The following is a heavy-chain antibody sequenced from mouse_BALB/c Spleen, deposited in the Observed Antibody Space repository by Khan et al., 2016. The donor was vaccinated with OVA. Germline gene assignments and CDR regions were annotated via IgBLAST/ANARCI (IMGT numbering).Heavy chain of an antibody. CDR1: GYSFTSYY. V-gene: IGHV1S135*01. CDR2: IDPFSGDT. Sequence: LQQSGPELMKPGASVKFSCKASGYSFTSYYIHWVIQSHGKSLEWIGYIDPFSGDTTYNQKFKGRATLTVDKSSSTAYLHLSSLTSEDSAVYYCTRHGYVAWFTYWGQGTLVTVSA. J-gene: IGHJ3*01. D-gene: IGHD2-2*01. CDR3: TRHGYVAWFTY.